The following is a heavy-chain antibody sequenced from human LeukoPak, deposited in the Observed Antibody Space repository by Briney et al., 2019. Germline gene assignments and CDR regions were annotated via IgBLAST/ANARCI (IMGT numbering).Heavy chain of an antibody. V-gene: IGHV1-46*01. J-gene: IGHJ4*02. D-gene: IGHD5-12*01. CDR1: GYTFTSYG. CDR3: ARLEGIGGTMGD. Sequence: ASVKVSCKASGYTFTSYGISWVRQAPGQGLEWMGVIKPSGGTTIYAQKFQGRVTMTRDTSTSTVYMELSSLTSEDTAVYYCARLEGIGGTMGDWGQGTLVTVSS. CDR2: IKPSGGTT.